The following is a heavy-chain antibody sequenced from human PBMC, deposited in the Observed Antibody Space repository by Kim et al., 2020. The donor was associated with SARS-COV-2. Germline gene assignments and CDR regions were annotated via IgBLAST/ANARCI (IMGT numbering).Heavy chain of an antibody. D-gene: IGHD3-22*01. J-gene: IGHJ3*02. Sequence: YSPSFQGQVTSSADKSISTAYLQWSSLKASDTAMYYCARLAYYDSTAFDIWGQGTMVTVSS. CDR3: ARLAYYDSTAFDI. V-gene: IGHV5-51*01.